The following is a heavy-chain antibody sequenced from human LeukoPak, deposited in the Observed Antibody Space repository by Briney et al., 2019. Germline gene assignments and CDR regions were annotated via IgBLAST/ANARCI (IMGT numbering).Heavy chain of an antibody. CDR3: AKDEIGAVAGLLDY. CDR1: GFTFTIFG. Sequence: PGGALRLSSASSGFTFTIFGMYTVTKAPCKGPDWVDVISFDGSNKYYADSVRGRFTGSRDNSKDTLYLQMNSLRAEDTAVYYCAKDEIGAVAGLLDYWGQGILVTVSS. D-gene: IGHD6-19*01. CDR2: ISFDGSNK. V-gene: IGHV3-30*18. J-gene: IGHJ4*02.